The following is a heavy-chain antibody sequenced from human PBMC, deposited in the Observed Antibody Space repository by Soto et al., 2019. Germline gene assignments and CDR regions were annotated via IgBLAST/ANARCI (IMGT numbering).Heavy chain of an antibody. Sequence: GGSLRLSCAASGFTFSNAWMSWVRQAPGKGLEWVGRIKSKTDGGSTGYADSVKGRFTISRDNAKNSLYLQMNSLRAEDTALYYCARGRTTGTFTPNDYWGQGTLVTVSS. V-gene: IGHV3-20*04. D-gene: IGHD1-1*01. CDR2: IKSKTDGGST. J-gene: IGHJ4*02. CDR1: GFTFSNAW. CDR3: ARGRTTGTFTPNDY.